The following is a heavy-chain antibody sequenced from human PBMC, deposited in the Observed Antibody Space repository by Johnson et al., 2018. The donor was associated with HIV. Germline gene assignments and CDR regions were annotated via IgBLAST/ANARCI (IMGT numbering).Heavy chain of an antibody. CDR1: GFTFSSYA. CDR3: AKGRSGAGGAFDI. Sequence: VHLVESGGGVVQPGRSLRLSCAASGFTFSSYAMSWVRQAPGKGLEWVSAISGSGGSTYYADSVKGRFTISRDNSKNTLYLQMNSLRAEDTAVYYCAKGRSGAGGAFDIWGQGTMVTVSS. J-gene: IGHJ3*02. D-gene: IGHD1-26*01. V-gene: IGHV3-23*04. CDR2: ISGSGGST.